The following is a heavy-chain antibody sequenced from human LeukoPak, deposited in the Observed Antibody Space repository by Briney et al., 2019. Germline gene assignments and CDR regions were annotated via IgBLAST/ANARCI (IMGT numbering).Heavy chain of an antibody. CDR1: GGSISSSSYY. V-gene: IGHV4-39*01. Sequence: PSETLSDTCTVSGGSISSSSYYWGWIRQPPGKGLEWIGSIYYSGSTYYNPSLKSRDTISVDTSKNQFSLKLSSVTAADTAVYYCARLSAAAPQGGFDYWGQGTLVTVSS. CDR3: ARLSAAAPQGGFDY. J-gene: IGHJ4*02. D-gene: IGHD6-13*01. CDR2: IYYSGST.